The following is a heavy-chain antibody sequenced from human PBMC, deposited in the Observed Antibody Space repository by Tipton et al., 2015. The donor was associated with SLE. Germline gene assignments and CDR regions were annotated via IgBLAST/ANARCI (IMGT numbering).Heavy chain of an antibody. D-gene: IGHD3-3*01. Sequence: TLSLTCSVSGGSIRSSFWNWLRQPPGKGLEWIGQIFGNGSTNYNPSLKSRVTISVDTSQNQFSLKLTSATAADTAVYYCARDYDLESGYDHWGQGTLVTVSS. CDR2: IFGNGST. CDR3: ARDYDLESGYDH. V-gene: IGHV4-4*09. CDR1: GGSIRSSF. J-gene: IGHJ4*02.